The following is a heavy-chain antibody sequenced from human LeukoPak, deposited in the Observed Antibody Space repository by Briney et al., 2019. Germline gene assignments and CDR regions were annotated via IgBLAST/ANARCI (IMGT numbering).Heavy chain of an antibody. CDR1: GYTLTGYY. D-gene: IGHD5-18*01. J-gene: IGHJ4*02. CDR2: INPNSGGT. Sequence: ASVKVSCKASGYTLTGYYMHWVRQAPGQGLEWMGWINPNSGGTNYAQKFQGRVTMTRDTSISTAYMELSRLRSDDTAVYYCARVGTVDTAMVTLFGDLYYFDYWGQGTLVTVSS. CDR3: ARVGTVDTAMVTLFGDLYYFDY. V-gene: IGHV1-2*02.